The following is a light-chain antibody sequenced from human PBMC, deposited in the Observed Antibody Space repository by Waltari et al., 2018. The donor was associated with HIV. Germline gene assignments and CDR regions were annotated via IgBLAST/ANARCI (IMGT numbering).Light chain of an antibody. Sequence: SSELTQPPSVSVSPGQTARITCSGTALPQHYAYCNQQKPGQVPVLIISKDSDRPSGIPERFSGSSSGTTATLTINGVLAGDEADYYCQSTDKTGFLAVFGGGTKLTV. CDR3: QSTDKTGFLAV. CDR2: KDS. V-gene: IGLV3-25*03. J-gene: IGLJ2*01. CDR1: ALPQHY.